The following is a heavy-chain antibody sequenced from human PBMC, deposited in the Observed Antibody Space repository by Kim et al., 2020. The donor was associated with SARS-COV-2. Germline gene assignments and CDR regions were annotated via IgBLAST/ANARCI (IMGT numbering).Heavy chain of an antibody. CDR2: IYTGGNT. D-gene: IGHD7-27*01. Sequence: GGSLRLSCAGSGVNVSTNYMSWVRQAPGKGLEWVSVIYTGGNTYYSDSVKGRFTFSRDHSKNTVNLQLNSLTGDDTAVYYCARGVPGVGAFDVWGQGPMV. J-gene: IGHJ3*01. CDR3: ARGVPGVGAFDV. CDR1: GVNVSTNY. V-gene: IGHV3-53*01.